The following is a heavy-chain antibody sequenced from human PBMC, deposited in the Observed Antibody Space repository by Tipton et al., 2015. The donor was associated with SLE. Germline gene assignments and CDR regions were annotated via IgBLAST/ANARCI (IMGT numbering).Heavy chain of an antibody. V-gene: IGHV3-53*05. Sequence: SLRLSCAASGFIVRSHYMSWVRQAPGKGLEWVSVTYSGETTYYADSVKGRFAISRDNSKNTLYLQMNSLRPEDTAVYYCATLWGYCSVGRCYSAFWGQGTLVTVSP. D-gene: IGHD2-15*01. CDR1: GFIVRSHY. CDR3: ATLWGYCSVGRCYSAF. J-gene: IGHJ4*02. CDR2: TYSGETT.